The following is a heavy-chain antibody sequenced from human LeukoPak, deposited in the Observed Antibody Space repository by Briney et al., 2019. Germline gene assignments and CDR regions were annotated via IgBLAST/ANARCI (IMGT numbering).Heavy chain of an antibody. D-gene: IGHD3-3*01. CDR3: ARGGYDFWSGYLHYYGMDV. Sequence: GGSLRLSCAASGFTFSSYAMHWVRQAPGKGLEWVAVISYDGSNKYYADSVKGRFTISRDNSKNTLYLQMNSLRAEDTAVYYCARGGYDFWSGYLHYYGMDVWGQVTTVTVSS. CDR2: ISYDGSNK. V-gene: IGHV3-30-3*01. J-gene: IGHJ6*02. CDR1: GFTFSSYA.